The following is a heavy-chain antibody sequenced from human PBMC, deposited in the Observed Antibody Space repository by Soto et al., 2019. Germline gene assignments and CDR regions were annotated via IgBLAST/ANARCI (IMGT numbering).Heavy chain of an antibody. J-gene: IGHJ2*01. CDR2: IYYSGST. CDR3: ARGNL. V-gene: IGHV4-61*01. CDR1: GGSVSSGSYY. Sequence: QVQLQESGPGLVKPSETLSLTCTVSGGSVSSGSYYWSWIRQPPGKGLEWIGYIYYSGSTNYNPSLKSRVNISVDPSKNQFSLKLSSVTAADTAVYYCARGNLWGRGTLVTVSS.